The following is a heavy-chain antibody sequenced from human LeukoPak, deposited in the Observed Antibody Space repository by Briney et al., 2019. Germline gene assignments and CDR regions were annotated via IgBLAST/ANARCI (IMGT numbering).Heavy chain of an antibody. CDR1: RFTFNSYA. CDR3: AREGSGRTAYNDGLDV. V-gene: IGHV3-23*01. CDR2: IGGSNGIT. D-gene: IGHD3-10*01. J-gene: IGHJ3*01. Sequence: RSGGSLRLSCAASRFTFNSYAMSWVRQAPGKGLEWVSVIGGSNGITFYVGSVKGRFTISRDNSKNTLYLQLNSLRAEDTAVYYCAREGSGRTAYNDGLDVWGQGTMVTVSS.